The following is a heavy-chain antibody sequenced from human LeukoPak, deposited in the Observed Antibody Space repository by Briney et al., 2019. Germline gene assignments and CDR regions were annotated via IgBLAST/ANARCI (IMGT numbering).Heavy chain of an antibody. CDR1: GFTFSSYP. CDR2: ISNDGSKK. V-gene: IGHV3-30*01. Sequence: GGSLRLSCAASGFTFSSYPMHWVRQAPGKGLEWVAVISNDGSKKSYADSVKGRFTITRDNSKNTVDLQMNSLRAEDTAVYYCARVAGWVAREGFGYWGQGTLVTVSS. CDR3: ARVAGWVAREGFGY. J-gene: IGHJ4*02. D-gene: IGHD1-26*01.